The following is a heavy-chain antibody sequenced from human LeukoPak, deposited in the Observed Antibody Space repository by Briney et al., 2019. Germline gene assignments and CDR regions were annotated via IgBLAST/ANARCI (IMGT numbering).Heavy chain of an antibody. CDR1: GYSISSGYY. D-gene: IGHD5-18*01. Sequence: SETLSLTCSVSGYSISSGYYWGWIRQPPGKGLEWIGSMYHSGSTYYKPSLKSRVTISIDTSTNQFSLKLRSVTAADTAVYYCARAISGYSYGLTYYFDYWGQGTLVTVSS. J-gene: IGHJ4*02. V-gene: IGHV4-38-2*02. CDR3: ARAISGYSYGLTYYFDY. CDR2: MYHSGST.